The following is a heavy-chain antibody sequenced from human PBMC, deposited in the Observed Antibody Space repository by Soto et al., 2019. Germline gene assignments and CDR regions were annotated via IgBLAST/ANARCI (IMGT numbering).Heavy chain of an antibody. CDR2: IYPGDSDT. D-gene: IGHD2-8*01. V-gene: IGHV5-51*01. J-gene: IGHJ5*02. CDR3: ARKHGVDQANGWIDP. CDR1: GYSFATYW. Sequence: GESLKISCKASGYSFATYWIGWVRQMPGKGLEWMGIIYPGDSDTMYSPSFQGQVIISADLSSTTTYLQWSSLKASDTAIYYCARKHGVDQANGWIDPWGQGTLVTVSS.